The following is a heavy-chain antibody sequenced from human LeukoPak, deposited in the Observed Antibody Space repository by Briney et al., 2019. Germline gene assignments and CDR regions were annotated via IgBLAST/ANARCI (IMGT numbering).Heavy chain of an antibody. D-gene: IGHD2-15*01. J-gene: IGHJ4*02. CDR2: IFYSGST. CDR3: ARTYCSGGSCHFDY. Sequence: PSETLSLTCTVSGGFIRSYYWSWIRQPPGKGLEWMGYIFYSGSTDSNPSLKSRVTISVDTSKNQFSLKLSSVAAADTAVYYCARTYCSGGSCHFDYWGQGTLVTVSS. CDR1: GGFIRSYY. V-gene: IGHV4-59*08.